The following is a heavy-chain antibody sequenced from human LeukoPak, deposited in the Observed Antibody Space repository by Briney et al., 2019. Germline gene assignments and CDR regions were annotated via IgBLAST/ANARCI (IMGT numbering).Heavy chain of an antibody. V-gene: IGHV4-34*01. CDR1: GGSLSGYY. J-gene: IGHJ4*02. D-gene: IGHD3-3*01. CDR2: INHSGST. Sequence: PSETLSLTCAVYGGSLSGYYWSWIRQPPGKGLEWIGEINHSGSTNYNPSLKSRVTISVDTSKNQFSLKLSSVTAADTAVYYCARARRRHYDFWSGYFIFFDYWGQGTLVTVSS. CDR3: ARARRRHYDFWSGYFIFFDY.